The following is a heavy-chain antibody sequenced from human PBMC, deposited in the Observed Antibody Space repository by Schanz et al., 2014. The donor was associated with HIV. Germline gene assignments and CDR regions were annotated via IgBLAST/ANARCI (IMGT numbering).Heavy chain of an antibody. V-gene: IGHV3-NL1*01. D-gene: IGHD1-26*01. CDR2: IYSGGST. Sequence: VQVVESGGGLIQPGGSLRLSCAASGFTFSGYGMHWVRQAPGKGLEWVSVIYSGGSTYYADSVKGRFTISRDNAKNSLYLQMKSLRAEDTAVYYCARDSGSYQYFQYWGQGTPVTVSS. J-gene: IGHJ1*01. CDR1: GFTFSGYG. CDR3: ARDSGSYQYFQY.